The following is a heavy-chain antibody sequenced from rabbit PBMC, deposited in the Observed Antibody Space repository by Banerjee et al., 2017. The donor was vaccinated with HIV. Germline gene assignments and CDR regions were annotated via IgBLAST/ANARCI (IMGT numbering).Heavy chain of an antibody. CDR3: ARFYSYDDYGDYPDWLDL. CDR1: GFDFSRNYY. Sequence: QSLEESGGDLVKPGASLTLTCKASGFDFSRNYYMCWVRQAPGKGLEWIGIIYAGKGSTDYASWVNGRFTISSDNAQNTVDLQMNSLTAADTATYFCARFYSYDDYGDYPDWLDLWGPGTLVTVS. D-gene: IGHD2-1*01. J-gene: IGHJ6*01. V-gene: IGHV1S40*01. CDR2: IYAGKGST.